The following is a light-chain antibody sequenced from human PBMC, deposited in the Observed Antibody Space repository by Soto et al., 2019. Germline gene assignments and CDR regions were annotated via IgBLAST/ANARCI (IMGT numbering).Light chain of an antibody. CDR3: QQYNSYSPTLT. Sequence: EIPMTQSPATLSASVGDRVTITCRASQSISSGLAWYQQKPGKAPKLLIYKASIFESGVPSRFSGSGSGTEFTLTISSLQPDDYATYYCQQYNSYSPTLTFGQGTKVEIK. V-gene: IGKV1-5*03. CDR2: KAS. J-gene: IGKJ1*01. CDR1: QSISSG.